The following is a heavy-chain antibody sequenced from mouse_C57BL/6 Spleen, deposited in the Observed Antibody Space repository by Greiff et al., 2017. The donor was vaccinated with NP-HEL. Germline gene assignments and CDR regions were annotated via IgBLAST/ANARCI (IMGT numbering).Heavy chain of an antibody. D-gene: IGHD1-1*01. CDR1: GYTFTSYW. Sequence: VQLQQPGAELVMPGASVKLSCKASGYTFTSYWMHWVKQRPGQGLEWIGEIDPSDSYTNYNQKFKGKSTLTVDKSSSTAYMQLSSLTSEDSAVYYCARGATVVAKSYWYFDVWGTGTTVTVSS. CDR2: IDPSDSYT. CDR3: ARGATVVAKSYWYFDV. V-gene: IGHV1-69*01. J-gene: IGHJ1*03.